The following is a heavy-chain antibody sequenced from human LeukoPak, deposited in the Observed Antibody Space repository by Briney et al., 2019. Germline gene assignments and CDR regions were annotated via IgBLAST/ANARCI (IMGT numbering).Heavy chain of an antibody. Sequence: SETLSLTCTVSGGSISSYYWSWIRQPPGEGLEWIGYIYYSGSTNYNPSLKSRVTISVDTSKNQFSLKLSSVTAADTAVYYCAGRRDGYNRDYWGQGTLVTVCS. D-gene: IGHD5-24*01. CDR3: AGRRDGYNRDY. CDR2: IYYSGST. CDR1: GGSISSYY. V-gene: IGHV4-59*01. J-gene: IGHJ4*02.